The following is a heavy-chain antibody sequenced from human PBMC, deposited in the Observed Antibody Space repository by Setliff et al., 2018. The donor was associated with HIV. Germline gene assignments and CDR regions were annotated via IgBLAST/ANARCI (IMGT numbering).Heavy chain of an antibody. Sequence: GGSLRLSCAASGFTFSYYGMHWVRQAPGKGLEWVTSIRYDGSYKYCADSVRGRFTISRDNSKNTLYLQMNSLRAEDTAVYYCAKNLYRSGWSPLGYWGQGTLVTVSS. CDR3: AKNLYRSGWSPLGY. V-gene: IGHV3-30*02. CDR2: IRYDGSYK. CDR1: GFTFSYYG. J-gene: IGHJ4*02. D-gene: IGHD6-13*01.